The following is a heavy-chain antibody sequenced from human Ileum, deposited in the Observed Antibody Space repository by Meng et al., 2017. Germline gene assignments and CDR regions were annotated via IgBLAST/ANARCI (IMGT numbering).Heavy chain of an antibody. J-gene: IGHJ4*02. CDR3: ARDWRSFDYGGHCDY. V-gene: IGHV3-7*01. D-gene: IGHD4-23*01. CDR2: ITQDGSEK. CDR1: GFTLGTSQ. Sequence: GESLKISCVASGFTLGTSQMSWVHQAPGKGLEWVAKITQDGSEKYYVDSVKGRFTITRDNAKNSLYLQMNGLRAEDTAVYYCARDWRSFDYGGHCDYWGQGTLVTVSS.